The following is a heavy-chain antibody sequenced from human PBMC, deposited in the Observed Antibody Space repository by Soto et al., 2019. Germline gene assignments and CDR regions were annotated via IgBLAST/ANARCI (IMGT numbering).Heavy chain of an antibody. CDR3: ARSGDNYNRLDY. J-gene: IGHJ4*02. CDR1: GFTFSDYY. V-gene: IGHV3-11*06. Sequence: QVQLVESGGGLVKPGGSLSLSCEGSGFTFSDYYISWIRHAPGYVLECISYSSNRGTFSRYEDSVKGLFSISRDNTKNLLYLQMNSLRAEDTAVYYCARSGDNYNRLDYWGQGTPVTVSS. CDR2: SSNRGTFS. D-gene: IGHD1-1*01.